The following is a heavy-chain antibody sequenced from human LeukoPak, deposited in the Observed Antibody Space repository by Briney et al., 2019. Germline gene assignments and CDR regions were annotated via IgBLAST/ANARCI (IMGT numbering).Heavy chain of an antibody. CDR2: IIPIFGTA. D-gene: IGHD3-3*01. V-gene: IGHV1-69*13. CDR3: ASVDLITIFGVVTRYYFDY. CDR1: GGTFSSYA. J-gene: IGHJ4*02. Sequence: SVKVSCKASGGTFSSYAISWVRQAPGQGLEWMGRIIPIFGTANYAQKFQGRVTITADESTSTTYMELSSLRSEDTAVYYCASVDLITIFGVVTRYYFDYWGQGTLVTVSS.